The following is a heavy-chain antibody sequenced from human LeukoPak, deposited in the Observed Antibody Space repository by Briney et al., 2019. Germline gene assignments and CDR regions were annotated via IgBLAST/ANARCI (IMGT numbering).Heavy chain of an antibody. V-gene: IGHV3-48*01. D-gene: IGHD1-1*01. J-gene: IGHJ4*02. Sequence: SGGSLRLSCTASGFPFIEYSMNWVRQAPGKGLEWISYIGIDSGNTKYADSVRGRFTISTDKAKNSLYLQMNSLRVEDMAVYYCARDHNYAFDNWGQGTLVSVAS. CDR2: IGIDSGNT. CDR1: GFPFIEYS. CDR3: ARDHNYAFDN.